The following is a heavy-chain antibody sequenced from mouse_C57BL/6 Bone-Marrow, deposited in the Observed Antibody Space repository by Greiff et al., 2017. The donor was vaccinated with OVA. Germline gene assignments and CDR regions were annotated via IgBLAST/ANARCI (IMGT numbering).Heavy chain of an antibody. V-gene: IGHV1-81*01. CDR1: GYTFTSYG. CDR3: ARDRNYYYGSPFAY. Sequence: QVQLQQSGAELARPGASVKLSCKASGYTFTSYGISWVKQRPGQGLEWIGEIYPRSGNTYYNQKFKGKATVTADKSSSTAYMELRSLTSEDSAVYFCARDRNYYYGSPFAYWGQGTLVTVSA. J-gene: IGHJ3*01. CDR2: IYPRSGNT. D-gene: IGHD1-1*01.